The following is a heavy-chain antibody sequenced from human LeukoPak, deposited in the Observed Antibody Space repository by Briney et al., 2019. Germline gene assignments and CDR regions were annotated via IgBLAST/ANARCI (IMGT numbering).Heavy chain of an antibody. Sequence: SETLSLTCTVSGGSISSYYWSWIRQPPGKGLEWIGYIYYSGSTNCNPSLKSRVTISVDTSKNQFSLKLSSGTAADTAVYYCARRFPYAKSQYYFDYWGQGTLVTVSS. CDR2: IYYSGST. CDR1: GGSISSYY. V-gene: IGHV4-59*08. D-gene: IGHD2-2*01. J-gene: IGHJ4*02. CDR3: ARRFPYAKSQYYFDY.